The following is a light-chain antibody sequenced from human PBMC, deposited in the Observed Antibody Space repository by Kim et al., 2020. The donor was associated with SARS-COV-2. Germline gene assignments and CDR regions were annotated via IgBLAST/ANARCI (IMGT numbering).Light chain of an antibody. Sequence: APGKTARMTCGGNNIGGKKVRWYQQKPGQAPVLVKFYTSDRPSGLPARISASNSGNTATLTISGVEAGDEADYYCQVWDTSTDHVVFGGGTQLTVL. J-gene: IGLJ2*01. CDR3: QVWDTSTDHVV. CDR2: YTS. CDR1: NIGGKK. V-gene: IGLV3-21*04.